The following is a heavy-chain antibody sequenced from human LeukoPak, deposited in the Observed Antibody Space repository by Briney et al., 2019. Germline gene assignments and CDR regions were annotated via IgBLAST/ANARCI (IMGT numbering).Heavy chain of an antibody. J-gene: IGHJ4*02. CDR1: GGSISSSY. D-gene: IGHD6-6*01. CDR2: IYHSGDT. V-gene: IGHV4-59*08. CDR3: ARHNFARPFDY. Sequence: PSETLSLTCTVSGGSISSSYWSWIRQPPGNGLEWIGYIYHSGDTNSNPSLKSRVTISMDTSKNQFSLKLSSVAAADTAVYYCARHNFARPFDYWGQGTQVTVSS.